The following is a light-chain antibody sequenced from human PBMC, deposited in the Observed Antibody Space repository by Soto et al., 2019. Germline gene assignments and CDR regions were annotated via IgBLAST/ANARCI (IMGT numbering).Light chain of an antibody. J-gene: IGLJ1*01. CDR3: SSYTSSSTPYV. Sequence: QSALTQPASVSGSPGQSITISCTGTSSDVGGYNYVSWYQQHPGKAPKLMIYDVSNRPSGVSNRFSGYKSGTTASLTISGLQAEDEADYYCSSYTSSSTPYVFGTGTKLTVL. V-gene: IGLV2-14*01. CDR2: DVS. CDR1: SSDVGGYNY.